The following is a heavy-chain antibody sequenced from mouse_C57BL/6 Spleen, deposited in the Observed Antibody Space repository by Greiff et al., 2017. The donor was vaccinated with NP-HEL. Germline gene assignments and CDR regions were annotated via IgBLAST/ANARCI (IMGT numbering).Heavy chain of an antibody. D-gene: IGHD1-1*01. Sequence: VQLQQPGAELVRPGSSVKLSCKASGYTFTSYWMHWVKQRPIQGLEWIGNIDPSDSETHYNQKFKDKATLTVDKSSITAYMQLSSLTSEDSAVYSCESAGYGSSYEAFAYWGQGTLVTVSA. CDR1: GYTFTSYW. CDR3: ESAGYGSSYEAFAY. V-gene: IGHV1-52*01. CDR2: IDPSDSET. J-gene: IGHJ3*01.